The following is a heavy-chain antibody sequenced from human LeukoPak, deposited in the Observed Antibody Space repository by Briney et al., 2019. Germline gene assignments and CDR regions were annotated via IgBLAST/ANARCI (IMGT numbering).Heavy chain of an antibody. CDR3: AKVWADYDFWSAYYWYFDL. CDR2: ISGSGGST. CDR1: GFTFSSYA. D-gene: IGHD3-3*01. Sequence: GGSLRLSCAASGFTFSSYAMSWVRQTPGKGLEWVSAISGSGGSTYYADSVKGRFTISRDNSKNTLFLQMNSLRAEDTAPYYCAKVWADYDFWSAYYWYFDLWGRGTLVTVSS. J-gene: IGHJ2*01. V-gene: IGHV3-23*01.